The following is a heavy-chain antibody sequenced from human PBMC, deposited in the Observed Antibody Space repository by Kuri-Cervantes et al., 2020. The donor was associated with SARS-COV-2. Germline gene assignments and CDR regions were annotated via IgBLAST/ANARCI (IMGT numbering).Heavy chain of an antibody. V-gene: IGHV3-30-3*01. D-gene: IGHD4-17*01. J-gene: IGHJ4*02. CDR2: ISYDGSNK. CDR1: GFTFSDSA. CDR3: ARTTTVDDY. Sequence: GESLKISCAASGFTFSDSAMTWVRQAPGKGLEWVAVISYDGSNKYYADSVKGRFTISRDNSKNTLYLQMNSLRAEDTAVYYCARTTTVDDYWGQGTLVTVSS.